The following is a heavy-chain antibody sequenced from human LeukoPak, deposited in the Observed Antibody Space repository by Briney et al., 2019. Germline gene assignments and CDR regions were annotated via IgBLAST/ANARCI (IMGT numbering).Heavy chain of an antibody. CDR1: GYTFTSYD. D-gene: IGHD6-19*01. V-gene: IGHV1-8*01. CDR3: ARGLSSGWLWYYYGMDV. J-gene: IGHJ6*02. CDR2: MNPNSGNT. Sequence: ASVKVSCKASGYTFTSYDINWVRQATGQGLEWMGWMNPNSGNTGYAQKFQGRVTMTRNTSISTAYMELSSLRSEDTAVYYCARGLSSGWLWYYYGMDVWGQGITVTVSS.